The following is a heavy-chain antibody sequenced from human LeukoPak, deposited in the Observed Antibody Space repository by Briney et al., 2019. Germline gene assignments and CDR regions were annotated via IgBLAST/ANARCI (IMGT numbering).Heavy chain of an antibody. CDR3: ARGTGYANWFDA. V-gene: IGHV4-34*01. J-gene: IGHJ5*02. D-gene: IGHD5-18*01. Sequence: SETLSLTCAVYGGSLSGYYWSWIRPPPGEGLEWIGEINHSGSTNYNPSLKTRATISVDTSNTQFSLKLSSVTAADTAVYYCARGTGYANWFDAWGQGTLVTVSS. CDR1: GGSLSGYY. CDR2: INHSGST.